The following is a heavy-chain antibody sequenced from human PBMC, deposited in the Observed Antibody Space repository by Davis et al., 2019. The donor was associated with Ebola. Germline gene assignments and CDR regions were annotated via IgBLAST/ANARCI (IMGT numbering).Heavy chain of an antibody. CDR1: GYTLTGYY. J-gene: IGHJ4*02. CDR2: INPNSGGT. V-gene: IGHV1-2*02. CDR3: ANMGTTYYPDTSPYYSHY. D-gene: IGHD1-7*01. Sequence: ASVKVSCKASGYTLTGYYIHWVRQAPGQGLEWMGWINPNSGGTNYAQKFQGRVGMTRDTSISTVYMELTRLKSDDTAVYYCANMGTTYYPDTSPYYSHYWGQGILVTVSS.